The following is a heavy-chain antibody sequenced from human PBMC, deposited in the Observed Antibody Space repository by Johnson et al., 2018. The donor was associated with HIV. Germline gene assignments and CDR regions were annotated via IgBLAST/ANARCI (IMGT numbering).Heavy chain of an antibody. Sequence: EVHLVESGGGLVKPGGSLRLSCAASGFTFSDYNMSWIRQAPGKGLEWVGRIKSKSDGETTDYAAPVKGRFAISRDDSKNTLYVQMNSLKTEDTAVYYCARVGADAFDIWGQGTMVTVSS. D-gene: IGHD1-26*01. V-gene: IGHV3-15*01. CDR2: IKSKSDGETT. CDR1: GFTFSDYN. CDR3: ARVGADAFDI. J-gene: IGHJ3*02.